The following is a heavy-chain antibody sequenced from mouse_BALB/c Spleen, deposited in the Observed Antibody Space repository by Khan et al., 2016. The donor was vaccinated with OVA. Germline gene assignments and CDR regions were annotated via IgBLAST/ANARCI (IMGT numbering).Heavy chain of an antibody. Sequence: VQLQQSGPELMKHGASVKISCKASGYSFTSYYIHWVKQSHGKTLEWIGYIDPFNGGSTFNQKFKVKATLTVDKSSSTAYMHLSSLTSEDSAVDYCARHGSNSWFAYWGQGTLVTVSA. D-gene: IGHD1-1*01. CDR2: IDPFNGGS. CDR3: ARHGSNSWFAY. CDR1: GYSFTSYY. J-gene: IGHJ3*01. V-gene: IGHV1-31*01.